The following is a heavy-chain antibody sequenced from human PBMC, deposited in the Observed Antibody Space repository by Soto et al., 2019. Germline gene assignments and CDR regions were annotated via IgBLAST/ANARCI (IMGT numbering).Heavy chain of an antibody. Sequence: SGGSLRLSCAASGFTFSSYGMHWVRQAPGKGLEWVAVISYDGSNKYYADSVKGRFTISRDNSENTLYLQMNSLRAEDTAVYYCAKASGSVAAFDIWGQGTMVTVSS. CDR3: AKASGSVAAFDI. CDR1: GFTFSSYG. V-gene: IGHV3-30*18. D-gene: IGHD1-26*01. CDR2: ISYDGSNK. J-gene: IGHJ3*02.